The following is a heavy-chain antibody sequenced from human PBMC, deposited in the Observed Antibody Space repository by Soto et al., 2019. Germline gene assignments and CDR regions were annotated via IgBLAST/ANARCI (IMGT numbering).Heavy chain of an antibody. CDR1: GSTFSSYA. CDR3: AKGSGWDYYGMDV. D-gene: IGHD6-19*01. Sequence: GGSLRLSCAASGSTFSSYAMSWVRQAPGKGLEWVSAISGSGGSTYYADSVKGRFTISRDNSKNTLYLQMNSLRAEDTAVYYCAKGSGWDYYGMDVWGQGTTVTVSS. J-gene: IGHJ6*02. V-gene: IGHV3-23*01. CDR2: ISGSGGST.